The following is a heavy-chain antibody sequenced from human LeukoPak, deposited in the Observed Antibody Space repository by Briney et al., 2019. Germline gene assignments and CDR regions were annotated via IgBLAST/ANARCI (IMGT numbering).Heavy chain of an antibody. V-gene: IGHV3-30*18. CDR1: GFTFNNYA. CDR2: ISYDGYNE. D-gene: IGHD3-9*01. J-gene: IGHJ4*02. CDR3: AKPKFSVLWFFDY. Sequence: PGGSLRLSCAASGFTFNNYAMHWVRQSPARGLEWLAFISYDGYNEDYADSVRGRFSISRDNSKNTLYLQMSSLRPEDTAVYYCAKPKFSVLWFFDYWGQGSLVTVSS.